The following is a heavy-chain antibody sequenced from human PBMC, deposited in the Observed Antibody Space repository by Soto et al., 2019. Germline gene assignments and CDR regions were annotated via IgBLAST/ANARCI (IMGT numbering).Heavy chain of an antibody. V-gene: IGHV3-74*01. CDR3: ARTQKSRAGWFDP. J-gene: IGHJ5*02. D-gene: IGHD6-6*01. CDR1: GFTFSSYW. Sequence: LRLSCAASGFTFSSYWMHWVRQAPGKGLVWVSRINSDGTTTSYADSVKGRFTISRDNAKNTLYLQMNSLRTEDAAVYYCARTQKSRAGWFDPWGQGTLVTVSS. CDR2: INSDGTTT.